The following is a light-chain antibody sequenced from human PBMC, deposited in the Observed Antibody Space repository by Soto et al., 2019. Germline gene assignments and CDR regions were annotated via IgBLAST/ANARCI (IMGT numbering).Light chain of an antibody. Sequence: EIVLTQFPGTLSLSPGERATLSCRASQSVTSSSLAWYQQGPGQAPRLLIYGASTRATGIPARFSGSGSGTEFTLTISSLQSEDFAVYYCQQYNNWPPITFGQGTRLEIK. J-gene: IGKJ5*01. CDR3: QQYNNWPPIT. CDR2: GAS. V-gene: IGKV3-15*01. CDR1: QSVTSSS.